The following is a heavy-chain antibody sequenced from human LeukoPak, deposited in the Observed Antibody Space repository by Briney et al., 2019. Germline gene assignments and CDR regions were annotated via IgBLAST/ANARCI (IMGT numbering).Heavy chain of an antibody. Sequence: SGPTLVNPTQTLTLACTFSGFSLRTSAMRVTWIRQPPGKALEWLAHIDWGDDKFYSTSLKTPRTISKDTSKNQVVLTMTNMDPVDTATYYCARLYRSGWFFDYWGQGILVTVSS. CDR3: ARLYRSGWFFDY. J-gene: IGHJ4*02. D-gene: IGHD6-19*01. V-gene: IGHV2-70*04. CDR2: IDWGDDK. CDR1: GFSLRTSAMR.